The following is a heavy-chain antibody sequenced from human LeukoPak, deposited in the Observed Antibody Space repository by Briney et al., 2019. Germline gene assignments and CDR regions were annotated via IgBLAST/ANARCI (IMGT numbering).Heavy chain of an antibody. CDR2: ISSSGSTI. J-gene: IGHJ4*02. CDR3: ARDLFLGARTFDY. Sequence: GGSLRLSCAASGFTFSSYAMSWVRQAPGKGLEWVSYISSSGSTIYYANSVKGRFTISRDNAKNSLYLQMNSLRAEDTAVYYCARDLFLGARTFDYWGQGTLVTVSS. V-gene: IGHV3-48*03. CDR1: GFTFSSYA. D-gene: IGHD1-26*01.